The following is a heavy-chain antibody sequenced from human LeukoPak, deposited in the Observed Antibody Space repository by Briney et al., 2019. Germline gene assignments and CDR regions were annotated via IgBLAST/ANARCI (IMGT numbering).Heavy chain of an antibody. J-gene: IGHJ5*02. CDR1: GYTFTSYY. D-gene: IGHD6-13*01. CDR2: INPSGGST. V-gene: IGHV1-46*01. Sequence: ASVKVSCQASGYTFTSYYMHWVGQAPAQALAWMGIINPSGGSTSYAQKFQGGVTVTRDMSTSTVYMELSSLRSEDTAVYYCARDRPGIAAAGRPNWFDPWGQGTLVTVSS. CDR3: ARDRPGIAAAGRPNWFDP.